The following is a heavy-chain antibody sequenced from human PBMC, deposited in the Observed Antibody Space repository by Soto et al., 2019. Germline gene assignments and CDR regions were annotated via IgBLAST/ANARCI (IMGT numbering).Heavy chain of an antibody. D-gene: IGHD3-22*01. V-gene: IGHV4-30-4*01. J-gene: IGHJ4*02. CDR2: IYNSGTT. Sequence: SETLSLTCTVSGDSITSDDYYWSWVRQPPGKGLEWIGFIYNSGTTYSHPSLNSRVTLSIDRSKNQFFLKLRSVTAADTAVYYCAHSSGYYWTIDFWGQGTLVTVSS. CDR3: AHSSGYYWTIDF. CDR1: GDSITSDDYY.